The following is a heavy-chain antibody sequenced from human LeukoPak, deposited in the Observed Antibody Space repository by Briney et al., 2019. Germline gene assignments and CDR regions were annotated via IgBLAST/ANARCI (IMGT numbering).Heavy chain of an antibody. V-gene: IGHV4-38-2*02. Sequence: SETLSLTCTVSGYSVSSGYYWGWIRQPPGKGLEWIGSIYHSGSTYYNPSLKSRVTISVDTSKNQFSLKLSSVTAADTAVYYCARDSGLRRGPEYHNWFDPWGQGTLVTVSS. CDR1: GYSVSSGYY. CDR2: IYHSGST. CDR3: ARDSGLRRGPEYHNWFDP. D-gene: IGHD2-2*01. J-gene: IGHJ5*02.